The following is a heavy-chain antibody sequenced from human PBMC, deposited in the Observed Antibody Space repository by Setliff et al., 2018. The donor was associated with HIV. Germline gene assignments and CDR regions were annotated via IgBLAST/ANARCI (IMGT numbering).Heavy chain of an antibody. V-gene: IGHV4-59*11. CDR3: ARSTVGAGASFP. CDR2: ISHSGNT. Sequence: PEETLSLTCTVSGDSINTHYWSWIRQPPGKGLEWIGCISHSGNTNFNPSLNSRVTISLGTSKNQFSLRLTSLTAADTAIYYCARSTVGAGASFPWGRGILVTVSS. J-gene: IGHJ5*02. D-gene: IGHD1-26*01. CDR1: GDSINTHY.